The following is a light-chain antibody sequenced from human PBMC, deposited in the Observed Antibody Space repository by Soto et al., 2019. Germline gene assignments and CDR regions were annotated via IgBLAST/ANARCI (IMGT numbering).Light chain of an antibody. CDR2: DVS. V-gene: IGKV1-39*01. CDR1: QNISSY. Sequence: FTQSPSSPSVYPGKRGTLTCRASQNISSYLMWYQQKPGQAPRLLIYDVSSVASGIPSRFSGSGSGTDFTLTISSLQPEDFAAYYCQQRSSPPRTFGEGTKVDIK. CDR3: QQRSSPPRT. J-gene: IGKJ4*02.